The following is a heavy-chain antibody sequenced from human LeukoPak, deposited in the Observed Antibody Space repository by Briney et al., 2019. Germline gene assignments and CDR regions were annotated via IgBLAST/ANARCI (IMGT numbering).Heavy chain of an antibody. CDR3: ARAVLGYSYGFAFDI. J-gene: IGHJ3*02. D-gene: IGHD5-18*01. CDR2: IYSGGST. Sequence: GGSLRLSCAASGFTVSSNYMSWVRQAPGKGLEWVSVIYSGGSTYYADSVKGRFTISRDNSKNTLYLQMNSLRAEDTAVYYCARAVLGYSYGFAFDIWGQGAMVTVSS. CDR1: GFTVSSNY. V-gene: IGHV3-66*01.